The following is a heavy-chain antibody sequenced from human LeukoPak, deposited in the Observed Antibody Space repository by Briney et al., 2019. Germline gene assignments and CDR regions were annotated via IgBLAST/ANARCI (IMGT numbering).Heavy chain of an antibody. J-gene: IGHJ6*03. CDR1: GGSISSYY. D-gene: IGHD2-2*01. Sequence: SETLSLTCTVSGGSISSYYWSWIRQPAGKGLEWIGRIYTSGSTNYNPSLKSRVTMSVDTSKNQFSLKLSSVTAADTAVYYCARAPDCSSTSCSPDYYYYMDVWGKGTTVTVSS. CDR2: IYTSGST. V-gene: IGHV4-4*07. CDR3: ARAPDCSSTSCSPDYYYYMDV.